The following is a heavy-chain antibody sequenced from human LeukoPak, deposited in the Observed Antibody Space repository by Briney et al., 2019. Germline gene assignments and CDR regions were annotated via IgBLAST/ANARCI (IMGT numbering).Heavy chain of an antibody. D-gene: IGHD3-22*01. J-gene: IGHJ4*02. CDR1: GGTFSSYA. Sequence: SVKVSCKASGGTFSSYAISWVRQAPGQGLEWMGGIIPIFATANYAQKFQGRVTITADESTSTAYMELSSLRSEDTAVYYCARGPITTGSHFDYWGQGTLVTVSS. CDR3: ARGPITTGSHFDY. CDR2: IIPIFATA. V-gene: IGHV1-69*13.